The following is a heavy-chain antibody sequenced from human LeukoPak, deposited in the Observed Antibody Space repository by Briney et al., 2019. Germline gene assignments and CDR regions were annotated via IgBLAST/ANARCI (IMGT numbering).Heavy chain of an antibody. J-gene: IGHJ4*02. Sequence: SETLSLTCTVSGGSISSSNYYWGWIRQPPGKGLEWIGSLYYSGSTYYNPSLKSRLTISVDTSKNQFSLKLSSVTAADTAVYYCARGVDTAMVTYYFDYWGQGTLVTVSS. V-gene: IGHV4-39*07. CDR2: LYYSGST. CDR1: GGSISSSNYY. CDR3: ARGVDTAMVTYYFDY. D-gene: IGHD5-18*01.